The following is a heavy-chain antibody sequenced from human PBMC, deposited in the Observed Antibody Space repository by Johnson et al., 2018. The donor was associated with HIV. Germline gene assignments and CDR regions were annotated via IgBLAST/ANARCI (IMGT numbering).Heavy chain of an antibody. CDR2: IGYDGSNK. CDR3: AKEGSSSPWAFDI. CDR1: GFTFSSYG. V-gene: IGHV3-33*06. D-gene: IGHD2-15*01. J-gene: IGHJ3*02. Sequence: VQLVESGGGVVQPGRSLRLSCAASGFTFSSYGMHWVRQAPGKGLEWVAVIGYDGSNKYYADSVKGRFTISRDNSKNTLYLQMNNLRPEDTALYYCAKEGSSSPWAFDIWGQGTMVTVSS.